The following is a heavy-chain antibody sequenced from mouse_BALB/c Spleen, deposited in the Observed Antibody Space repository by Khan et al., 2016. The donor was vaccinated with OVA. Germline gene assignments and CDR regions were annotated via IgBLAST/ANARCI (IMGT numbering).Heavy chain of an antibody. Sequence: EVQLVESGGDLVKPGGSLRLSCAASGFTFSAYGMAWVRQAPDKRLEWVATINSDGGYTYYQDTVKGRFTISRNNAENILSLQMSSLKSEDTAIYYCAGHLTGSFAYWGHGTLVTVSA. V-gene: IGHV5-6*01. CDR2: INSDGGYT. CDR1: GFTFSAYG. J-gene: IGHJ3*01. CDR3: AGHLTGSFAY. D-gene: IGHD4-1*01.